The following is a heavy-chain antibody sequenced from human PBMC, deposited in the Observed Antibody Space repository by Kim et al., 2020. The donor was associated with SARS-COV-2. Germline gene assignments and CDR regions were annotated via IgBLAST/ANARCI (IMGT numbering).Heavy chain of an antibody. D-gene: IGHD2-2*01. Sequence: GGSLRLSCAASGFTFSSYAMSWVRQAPGKGLEWVSAISGSGGSTYYADSVKGRFTISRDNSKNTLYLQMNSLRAEDTAVYYCAKVDPIVVVPAANEYPENWFDPWGQGTLVTVSS. J-gene: IGHJ5*02. CDR1: GFTFSSYA. CDR3: AKVDPIVVVPAANEYPENWFDP. V-gene: IGHV3-23*01. CDR2: ISGSGGST.